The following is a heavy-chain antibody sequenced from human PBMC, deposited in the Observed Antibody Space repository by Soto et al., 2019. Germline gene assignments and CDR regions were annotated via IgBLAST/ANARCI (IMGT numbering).Heavy chain of an antibody. CDR1: GFTFSTYA. CDR3: AHPRGYGVFDAYDF. V-gene: IGHV3-23*01. D-gene: IGHD4-17*01. CDR2: ISGSGSDT. Sequence: PGGSLRLSCAASGFTFSTYAMSWVRQAPGEGLEWVSAISGSGSDTYHADSVKGRFTISRDNSISTLYLQMNSLRTEDTAVYYCAHPRGYGVFDAYDFWGQGAMVTVSS. J-gene: IGHJ3*01.